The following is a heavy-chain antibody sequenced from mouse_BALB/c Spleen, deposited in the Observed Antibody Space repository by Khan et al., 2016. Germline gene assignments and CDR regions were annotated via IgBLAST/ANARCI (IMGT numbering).Heavy chain of an antibody. CDR1: GYTFTSYW. Sequence: QAQLQQPGAELVRPGASVKLSCKASGYTFTSYWINWVKLRPGQGLEWIGNIYPSDSYTNYNQKFKDKATLTVDKSSSTAYMQLSSPTSEDSAVXYCTKDDGYDSAMDYWGQGTSVTVSS. D-gene: IGHD2-2*01. J-gene: IGHJ4*01. V-gene: IGHV1-69*02. CDR2: IYPSDSYT. CDR3: TKDDGYDSAMDY.